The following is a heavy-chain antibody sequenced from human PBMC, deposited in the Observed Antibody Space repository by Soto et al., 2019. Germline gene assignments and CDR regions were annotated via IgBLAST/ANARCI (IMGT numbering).Heavy chain of an antibody. CDR1: GYTFTGYY. D-gene: IGHD3-10*01. Sequence: ASVKVSCKASGYTFTGYYMHCVRQSPLQGLDWMGWINPNSGGTNYAQKFQGWVTMTRDTSISTAYMELGRLRSDDTAVYYCARGGGYYGSGRAAFDIWGQGTMVTVSS. CDR2: INPNSGGT. J-gene: IGHJ3*02. CDR3: ARGGGYYGSGRAAFDI. V-gene: IGHV1-2*04.